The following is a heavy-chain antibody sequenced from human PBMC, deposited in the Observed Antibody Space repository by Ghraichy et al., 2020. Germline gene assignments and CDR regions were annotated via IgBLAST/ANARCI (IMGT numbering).Heavy chain of an antibody. CDR1: GGSISSDHW. Sequence: SETLSLTCAVSGGSISSDHWWHWLRQSPGKGLEWIGEIYHNGNINYNPSLKSRVTMSVDESRNQFSLTLTSVTAADTALYYCASEKKASTYMGFDYWGRGTLVTVSS. CDR3: ASEKKASTYMGFDY. D-gene: IGHD2/OR15-2a*01. V-gene: IGHV4-4*02. CDR2: IYHNGNI. J-gene: IGHJ4*02.